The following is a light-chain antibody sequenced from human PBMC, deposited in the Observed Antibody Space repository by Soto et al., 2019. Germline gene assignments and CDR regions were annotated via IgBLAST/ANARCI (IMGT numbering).Light chain of an antibody. J-gene: IGLJ1*01. CDR2: EVT. CDR3: SSYSSRSTFYV. CDR1: SSDVGDYNH. Sequence: QSALTQPASVSGSPGQSITIPCTGTSSDVGDYNHVSWYQQHPGKAPKLMIYEVTNRPSGVSARFSGSKSGNTASLTISGLQAEDESTYFCSSYSSRSTFYVFGTGTKLTDL. V-gene: IGLV2-14*01.